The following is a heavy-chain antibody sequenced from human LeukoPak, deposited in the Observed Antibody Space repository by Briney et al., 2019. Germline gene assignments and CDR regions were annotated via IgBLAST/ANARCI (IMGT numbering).Heavy chain of an antibody. CDR2: ISAYNGNT. D-gene: IGHD6-13*01. V-gene: IGHV1-18*01. CDR1: GYTFTSYG. J-gene: IGHJ3*02. Sequence: VASVKVSCKASGYTFTSYGISWVRQAPGQGLEWMGWISAYNGNTNYAQKFQGRVTMTRDTSISTAYMELSRLRSDDTAVYYCARDRGIADDAFDIWGQGTMVTVSS. CDR3: ARDRGIADDAFDI.